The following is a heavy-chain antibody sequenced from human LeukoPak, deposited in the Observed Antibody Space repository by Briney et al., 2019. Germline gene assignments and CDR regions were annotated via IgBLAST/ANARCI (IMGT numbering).Heavy chain of an antibody. Sequence: GGSLRLSCAASGFTFSSYWMNWVRQAPGKGLVWVSRINSDGSSTSYADSVKGRFTMTRDNGKNTLYLQMNSLRADDTAVYYCAREWAIAYWGQGTLVTVSS. V-gene: IGHV3-74*01. J-gene: IGHJ4*02. CDR3: AREWAIAY. D-gene: IGHD6-13*01. CDR1: GFTFSSYW. CDR2: INSDGSST.